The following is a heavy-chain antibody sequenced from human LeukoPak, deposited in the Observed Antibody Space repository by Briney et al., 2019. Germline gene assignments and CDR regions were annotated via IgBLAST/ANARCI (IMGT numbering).Heavy chain of an antibody. J-gene: IGHJ4*02. CDR2: IDTDGSTT. Sequence: GGALRLSCAASGFTFSSYWMDWGRQAPGEGLVWVSRIDTDGSTTSYADSVKGRFTISRDNAKNTLYLQMNSLRADDTAVYYCVKGGWGYALDYWGQGTLVTVSS. D-gene: IGHD2-2*01. CDR3: VKGGWGYALDY. CDR1: GFTFSSYW. V-gene: IGHV3-74*01.